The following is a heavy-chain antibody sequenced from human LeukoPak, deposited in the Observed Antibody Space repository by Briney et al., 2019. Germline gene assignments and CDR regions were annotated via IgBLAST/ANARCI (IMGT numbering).Heavy chain of an antibody. J-gene: IGHJ6*02. CDR3: ARADGSGSYSYYYYYGMDV. D-gene: IGHD3-10*01. Sequence: PGGSLRLSCAASGFTFSSYWMSWVRQAPGKGLEWVANIKQDGSEKYYVDSVKGRFTISRDNAKNSLYLQMNSLRAEDTAVYYCARADGSGSYSYYYYYGMDVWGQGTTVTVSS. V-gene: IGHV3-7*01. CDR1: GFTFSSYW. CDR2: IKQDGSEK.